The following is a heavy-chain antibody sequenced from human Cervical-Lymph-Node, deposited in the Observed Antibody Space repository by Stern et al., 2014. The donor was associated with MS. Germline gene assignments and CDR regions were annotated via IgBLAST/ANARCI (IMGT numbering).Heavy chain of an antibody. J-gene: IGHJ4*02. Sequence: VQLVESGGGVVQPGRSLRLSCAASGFSFSRYAMHWVRQAPGKGLEWGARIWYVGINPYYADSVTGRFTSSRDNSKNTLYLQMNSLRAEDTAVYYCASAYSSSHYYFDYWGQGTLVTVSS. D-gene: IGHD6-13*01. CDR3: ASAYSSSHYYFDY. V-gene: IGHV3-33*01. CDR2: IWYVGINP. CDR1: GFSFSRYA.